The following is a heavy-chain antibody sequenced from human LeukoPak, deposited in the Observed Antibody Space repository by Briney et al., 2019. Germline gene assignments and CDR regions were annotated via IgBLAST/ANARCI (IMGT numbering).Heavy chain of an antibody. J-gene: IGHJ4*02. CDR1: GFTVSSNY. D-gene: IGHD3-22*01. V-gene: IGHV3-53*01. Sequence: PGGSLRLSCAASGFTVSSNYMSWVRQAPGKGLQWVSVIYSGGTTHYADSVKGRFTISRDNSKNMLYLQMNSLRAEDTDVYYYARCGYSSFDSWGQGTLVTVSS. CDR2: IYSGGTT. CDR3: ARCGYSSFDS.